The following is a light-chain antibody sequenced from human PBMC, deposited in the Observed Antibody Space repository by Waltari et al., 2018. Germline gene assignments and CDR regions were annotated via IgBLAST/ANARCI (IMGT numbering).Light chain of an antibody. J-gene: IGLJ2*01. Sequence: SVLPQPLSMSRAPGQRATISGTWSSFNLGAGDDVHWYQRLPGSAPKVLIYSNSNPASGVPDLFSGSKSGASAALAITGLQAEDEADYYGQSYDNSLGAVVFGGGTKQTV. CDR2: SNS. V-gene: IGLV1-40*01. CDR1: SFNLGAGDD. CDR3: QSYDNSLGAVV.